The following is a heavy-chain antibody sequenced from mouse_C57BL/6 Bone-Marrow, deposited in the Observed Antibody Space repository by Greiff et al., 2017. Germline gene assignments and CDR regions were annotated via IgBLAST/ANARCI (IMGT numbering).Heavy chain of an antibody. D-gene: IGHD1-1*01. CDR1: GYTFTSYW. CDR2: IYPSDSYT. CDR3: TRWGVVGYYAMDY. J-gene: IGHJ4*01. V-gene: IGHV1-69*02. Sequence: QVQLQQPGAELVRPGASVKLSCKASGYTFTSYWINWVKQRPGQGLEWIGNIYPSDSYTNYNQKFKDKATLTVDKSSSTAYMQLSSPTSEDSAVYYWTRWGVVGYYAMDYWGQGTSVTVSS.